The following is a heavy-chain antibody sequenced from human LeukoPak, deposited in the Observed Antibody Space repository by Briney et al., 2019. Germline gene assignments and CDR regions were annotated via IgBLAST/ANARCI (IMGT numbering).Heavy chain of an antibody. D-gene: IGHD6-19*01. Sequence: GGSLRLSCAASGVTFSKYAMSWVRQAPGKGLEWVSTISGSSSSTYYADSVKGRFTISRDNSKNTLYLQMHSLRAEDTAVYFCAKAQQWLPPAFDYWGQGTLVTVSS. CDR3: AKAQQWLPPAFDY. CDR2: ISGSSSST. J-gene: IGHJ4*02. CDR1: GVTFSKYA. V-gene: IGHV3-23*01.